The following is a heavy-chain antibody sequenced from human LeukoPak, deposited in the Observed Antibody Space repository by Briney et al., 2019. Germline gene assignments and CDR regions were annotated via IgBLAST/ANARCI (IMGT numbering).Heavy chain of an antibody. V-gene: IGHV1-2*02. D-gene: IGHD6-13*01. CDR1: GYIFTGYY. CDR3: ARGAEQQRLAHFDY. CDR2: INPNNGGT. J-gene: IGHJ4*02. Sequence: ASVKVSCKASGYIFTGYYMHWVRQAPGQGLEWMGWINPNNGGTKSAQKFQGRVTMTRDTSISTAYMELSSLRSDDTAIYYCARGAEQQRLAHFDYWGQGTLVTVSS.